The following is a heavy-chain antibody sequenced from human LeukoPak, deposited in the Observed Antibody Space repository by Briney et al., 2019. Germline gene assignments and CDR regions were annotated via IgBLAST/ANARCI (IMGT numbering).Heavy chain of an antibody. CDR3: ARDYKYAFDN. V-gene: IGHV3-21*01. CDR2: ITSGGDYI. Sequence: GGSLRLSCAASGFTFNTLNMNWVRQAPGKGLEWVSSITSGGDYIYYADSVKGRFTISGDKAKNSLYLQMNSLRVEDTAVYYCARDYKYAFDNWGQGTLVTVSS. CDR1: GFTFNTLN. D-gene: IGHD5-24*01. J-gene: IGHJ4*02.